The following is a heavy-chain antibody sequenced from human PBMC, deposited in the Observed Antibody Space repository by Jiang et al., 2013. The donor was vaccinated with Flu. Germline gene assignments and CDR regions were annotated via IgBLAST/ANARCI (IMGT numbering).Heavy chain of an antibody. CDR2: IYSDGSTT. CDR1: GFTVSNNY. J-gene: IGHJ3*02. Sequence: LVESGGGLVQPGGSLRLSCVASGFTVSNNYMNWVRQAPGKGLEWVSVIYSDGSTTYYADSVKGRFTISRDNSKNTLYLQMNSLRVEDTAVYYCARDFAFKSGPYDAFDIWGQGTLVTVSS. V-gene: IGHV3-66*01. CDR3: ARDFAFKSGPYDAFDI. D-gene: IGHD3-3*01.